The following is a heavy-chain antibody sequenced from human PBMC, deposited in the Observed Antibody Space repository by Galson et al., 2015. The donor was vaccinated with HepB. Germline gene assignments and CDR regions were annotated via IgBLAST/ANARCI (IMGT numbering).Heavy chain of an antibody. CDR2: IFPGDSDA. J-gene: IGHJ4*02. Sequence: QSGAEVKKSGESLKISCKSSGYKFSAYWIGWVRQMPGRGLEWMGIIFPGDSDATYSPSFQGQVAISADKSISTAYLHLNSLKASDTAMYYCARHGFLPTGQFDFWGQGTLVTVSS. D-gene: IGHD1-1*01. CDR3: ARHGFLPTGQFDF. CDR1: GYKFSAYW. V-gene: IGHV5-51*01.